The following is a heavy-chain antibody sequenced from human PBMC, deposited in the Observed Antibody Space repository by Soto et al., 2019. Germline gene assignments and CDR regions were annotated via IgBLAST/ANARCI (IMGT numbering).Heavy chain of an antibody. J-gene: IGHJ5*02. CDR1: GFTFSSYS. Sequence: VGSLRLSCAASGFTFSSYSMNWVRQAPGKGLEWVSSISSSSSYIYYADSVKGRFTISRDNAKNSLYLQMNSLRAEDTAVYYCARGGVVVVPAAPGWFDPWGQGTLVTVSS. D-gene: IGHD2-2*01. CDR2: ISSSSSYI. CDR3: ARGGVVVVPAAPGWFDP. V-gene: IGHV3-21*01.